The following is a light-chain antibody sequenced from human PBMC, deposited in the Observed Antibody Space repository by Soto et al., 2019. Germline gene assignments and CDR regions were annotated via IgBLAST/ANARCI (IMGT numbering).Light chain of an antibody. CDR1: SSDVGRYNA. Sequence: QSVLTQPASVSGSPGQSITISCSGTSSDVGRYNAVSWYQQHPGKVPQLMIYDVSIRPSGISDRFSASKSGNMASLTISGLQAEDEADYYCSSYTVSGSYVFGPGTKATVL. V-gene: IGLV2-14*03. CDR2: DVS. J-gene: IGLJ1*01. CDR3: SSYTVSGSYV.